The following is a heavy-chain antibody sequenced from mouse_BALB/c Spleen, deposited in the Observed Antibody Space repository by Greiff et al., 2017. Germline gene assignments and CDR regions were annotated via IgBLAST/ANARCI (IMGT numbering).Heavy chain of an antibody. Sequence: EVHLVESGGGLVQPKGSLKLSCAASGFTFNTYAMNWVRQAPGKGLEWVARIRSKSNNYATYYADSVKDRFTISRDDSQSMLYLQMNNLKTEDTAMYYCVRQGDYGYDDYAMDYWGQGTSVTVSS. V-gene: IGHV10-1*02. D-gene: IGHD2-2*01. CDR1: GFTFNTYA. CDR2: IRSKSNNYAT. J-gene: IGHJ4*01. CDR3: VRQGDYGYDDYAMDY.